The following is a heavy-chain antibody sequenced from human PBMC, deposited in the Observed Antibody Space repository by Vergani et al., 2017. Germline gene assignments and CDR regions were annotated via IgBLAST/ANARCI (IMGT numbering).Heavy chain of an antibody. D-gene: IGHD4-23*01. CDR2: IHTSGST. CDR3: ARGFYGGNSCFDY. J-gene: IGHJ4*02. CDR1: GGSINSHNYY. Sequence: QVQLQESGPGLVKPSQTLSLTCTVSGGSINSHNYYWSWIRQPAGKGLEWIGRIHTSGSTNYNPSLKSRVTMSEDTSKNQFSLKLSSVTAADTAVYYCARGFYGGNSCFDYWGQGTLVTVSS. V-gene: IGHV4-61*02.